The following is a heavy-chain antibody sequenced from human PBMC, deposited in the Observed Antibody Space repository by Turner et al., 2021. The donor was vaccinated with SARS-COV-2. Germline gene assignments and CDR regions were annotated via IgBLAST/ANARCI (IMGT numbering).Heavy chain of an antibody. CDR1: GFTFSSYA. CDR2: ISGSGGST. Sequence: EVQLLESGGGLVQPGGSLRRSCSASGFTFSSYAMSWVRQAPGKGLGWVSAISGSGGSTSYADSVKGRFTISRDNSKNTLYLKMTSLRAEDTAVYYCAKDVGTIFGVVIDDYWGQGTLVTVSS. V-gene: IGHV3-23*01. CDR3: AKDVGTIFGVVIDDY. D-gene: IGHD3-3*01. J-gene: IGHJ4*02.